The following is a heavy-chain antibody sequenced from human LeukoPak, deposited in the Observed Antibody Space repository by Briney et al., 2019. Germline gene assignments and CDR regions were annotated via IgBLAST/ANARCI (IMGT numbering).Heavy chain of an antibody. D-gene: IGHD3-22*01. Sequence: GGSLRLSCAASGFTFSSYAMDWVRQAPGKGLEWVAFISYDGSNKYYADSVKGRFTISRDNSKNTLYLQMNSLRAEDTAVYYCARYGAAELWYYYDSSGYGKAFDIWGQGTMVTVSS. CDR3: ARYGAAELWYYYDSSGYGKAFDI. CDR2: ISYDGSNK. J-gene: IGHJ3*02. V-gene: IGHV3-30-3*01. CDR1: GFTFSSYA.